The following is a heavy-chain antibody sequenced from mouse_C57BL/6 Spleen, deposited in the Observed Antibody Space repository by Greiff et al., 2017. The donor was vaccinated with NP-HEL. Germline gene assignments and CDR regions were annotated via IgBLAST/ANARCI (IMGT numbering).Heavy chain of an antibody. J-gene: IGHJ2*01. CDR2: IDPSDSYT. Sequence: VQLQQSGAELVMPGASVKLSCKASGYTFTSYWMHWVKQRPGQGLEWIGEIDPSDSYTNYNQKFKGKSTVTVDKSSSTAYMQLSSLTSEDSAVYYCARKDYDAVDYWGQGTTLTVSS. V-gene: IGHV1-69*01. D-gene: IGHD2-4*01. CDR1: GYTFTSYW. CDR3: ARKDYDAVDY.